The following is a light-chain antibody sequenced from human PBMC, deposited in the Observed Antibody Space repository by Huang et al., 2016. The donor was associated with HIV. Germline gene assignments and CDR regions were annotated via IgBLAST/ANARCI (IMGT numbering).Light chain of an antibody. CDR1: QNVTYS. CDR2: RAA. J-gene: IGKJ4*01. V-gene: IGKV3-11*01. CDR3: QERIQWPRLT. Sequence: EIVLTQSPATLSLSPGETATLSCRASQNVTYSLAWYRQKPGQAPSLLIYRAANRATGTPARFSGSGSGTDFTLTISSLEPEDFAIYYCQERIQWPRLTFGGGTKVEIK.